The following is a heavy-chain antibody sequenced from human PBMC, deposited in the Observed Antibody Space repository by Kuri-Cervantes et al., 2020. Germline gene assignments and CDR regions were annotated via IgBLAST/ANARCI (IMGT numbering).Heavy chain of an antibody. Sequence: SETLSLTCTVSGGSISSSSYYWGWIRQPPGTGLEWIGSMYYSGSTYYNPSLRSRVTISADTSKNQFSLKLSSVTAADTAVYYCARDGYYDSSGYYSWGQGTLVTVSS. J-gene: IGHJ4*02. CDR1: GGSISSSSYY. CDR3: ARDGYYDSSGYYS. CDR2: MYYSGST. D-gene: IGHD3-22*01. V-gene: IGHV4-39*02.